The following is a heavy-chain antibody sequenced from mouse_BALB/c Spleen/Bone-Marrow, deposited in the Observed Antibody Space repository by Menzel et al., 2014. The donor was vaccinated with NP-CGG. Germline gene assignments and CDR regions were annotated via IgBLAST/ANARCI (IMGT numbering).Heavy chain of an antibody. Sequence: QVQLKQSGAELVRPGTSVKVSCKASGYAFTNYLIEWVKQRPGQGLEWIGMINPGSAGTNYNEKFKDKATLTADKSSSTAYMQLSSLTSDDSAVYFCARELPRGFAYWGQGTLVTVSA. CDR1: GYAFTNYL. J-gene: IGHJ3*01. V-gene: IGHV1-54*03. D-gene: IGHD1-1*01. CDR3: ARELPRGFAY. CDR2: INPGSAGT.